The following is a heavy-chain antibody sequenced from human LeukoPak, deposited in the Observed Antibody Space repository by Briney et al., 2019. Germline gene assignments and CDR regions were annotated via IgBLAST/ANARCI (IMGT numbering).Heavy chain of an antibody. D-gene: IGHD4-17*01. Sequence: KTSETLSLTCSVSGGSISSYYWSWIRQPPGKGLEWIGDIYYSGSTNYNPSLKSRVTISVDTSKNQFSLKLISVTAADTAVYYCARASSEYGDYVSWFDPWGQGTLVTVSS. J-gene: IGHJ5*02. CDR2: IYYSGST. V-gene: IGHV4-59*01. CDR1: GGSISSYY. CDR3: ARASSEYGDYVSWFDP.